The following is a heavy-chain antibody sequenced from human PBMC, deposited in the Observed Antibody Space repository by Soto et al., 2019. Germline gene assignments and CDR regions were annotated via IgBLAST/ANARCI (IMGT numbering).Heavy chain of an antibody. V-gene: IGHV5-51*01. CDR1: GYSFTSYW. D-gene: IGHD5-18*01. CDR3: ARSVGYSYATEYYYYGMDV. J-gene: IGHJ6*02. Sequence: GESLKISCKVSGYSFTSYWIGWVRQMPGKGLEWMGIIYPGDSDTGYSPSFQGQVTISADKSISTAYLQWSSLKASDTAMYYCARSVGYSYATEYYYYGMDVWGQGTTVTVSS. CDR2: IYPGDSDT.